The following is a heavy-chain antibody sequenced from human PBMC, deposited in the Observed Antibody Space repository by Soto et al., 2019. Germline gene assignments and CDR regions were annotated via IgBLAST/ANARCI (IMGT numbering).Heavy chain of an antibody. D-gene: IGHD3-10*01. CDR3: ARDRSNYYGSGSYYNDGFKRAFDI. CDR1: GFTVSSNY. CDR2: IYSGGST. J-gene: IGHJ3*02. Sequence: GGSLRLSCAASGFTVSSNYMSWVRQAPGKGLEWVSVIYSGGSTYYADSVKGRFTISRHNSKNTLYLQMNSLRAEDTVVYYCARDRSNYYGSGSYYNDGFKRAFDIWGQGTMVTVSS. V-gene: IGHV3-53*04.